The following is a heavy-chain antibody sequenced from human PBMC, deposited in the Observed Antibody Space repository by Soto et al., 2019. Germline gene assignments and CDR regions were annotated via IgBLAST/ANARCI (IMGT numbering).Heavy chain of an antibody. V-gene: IGHV2-5*02. CDR2: IYWDNDK. D-gene: IGHD2-21*02. Sequence: QITLKESGPTLVQPTQPLTLTCTFSVFPLSTSGVGVGWNRQPPGKALERLALIYWDNDKRYSPSLNSRLTITKHTSENLVILTMTTMSSVGTGKYYSAQSRCGGDCLQSYASHYYYGVDVCGQGTTVTVSS. J-gene: IGHJ6*02. CDR3: AQSRCGGDCLQSYASHYYYGVDV. CDR1: VFPLSTSGVG.